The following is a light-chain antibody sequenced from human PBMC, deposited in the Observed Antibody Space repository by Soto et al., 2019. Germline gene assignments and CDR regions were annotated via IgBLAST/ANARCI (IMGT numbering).Light chain of an antibody. CDR3: QRRTNWPPAIS. J-gene: IGKJ5*01. CDR2: AAS. V-gene: IGKV3-11*01. CDR1: QSVSAY. Sequence: EIVLTQSPGTLSLSPGERATLSCRASQSVSAYLAWYQQKPGQAPRLIIYAASNSATDIPARFSGSGSGTDFTLTISSLEPEDFAVYYCQRRTNWPPAISFGQGTRLQI.